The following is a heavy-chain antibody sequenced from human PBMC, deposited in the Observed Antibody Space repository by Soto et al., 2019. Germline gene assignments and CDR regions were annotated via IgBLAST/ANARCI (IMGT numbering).Heavy chain of an antibody. Sequence: GGSLRLSCAASGFTFSSYSMNWVRQAPGKGLEWVSSISSSSSYIYYADSVKGRFTISRDNAKNSLYLQMNSLRAEDTAVYYCARSDYDILTGYSDYWGQGTLVTVSS. CDR3: ARSDYDILTGYSDY. CDR2: ISSSSSYI. D-gene: IGHD3-9*01. CDR1: GFTFSSYS. V-gene: IGHV3-21*01. J-gene: IGHJ4*02.